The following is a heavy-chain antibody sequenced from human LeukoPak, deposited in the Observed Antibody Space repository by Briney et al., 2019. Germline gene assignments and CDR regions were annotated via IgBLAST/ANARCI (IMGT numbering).Heavy chain of an antibody. D-gene: IGHD6-13*01. Sequence: GGSLRLSCAAPGFTFSSYAMHWVRQAPGKGLEWVAAISYDGSNKYYADSVKGRFTISRDNSKNTLYLQMNSLRAEDTAVYYCARGPRGRIAAAGYWGQGTLVTVSS. V-gene: IGHV3-30-3*01. CDR3: ARGPRGRIAAAGY. CDR1: GFTFSSYA. J-gene: IGHJ4*02. CDR2: ISYDGSNK.